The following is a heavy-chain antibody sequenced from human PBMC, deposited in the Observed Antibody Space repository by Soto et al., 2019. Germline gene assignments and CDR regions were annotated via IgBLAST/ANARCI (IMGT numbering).Heavy chain of an antibody. Sequence: SVKVSCKASGFTFTSSAVQRVRQARGQRLEWIGWIVVGSGNTNYAQKFQERVTITRDMSTSTAYMELSSLRSEDTAVYYCAASARYRSLDYWGQGTLV. CDR2: IVVGSGNT. V-gene: IGHV1-58*01. CDR1: GFTFTSSA. J-gene: IGHJ4*02. D-gene: IGHD1-26*01. CDR3: AASARYRSLDY.